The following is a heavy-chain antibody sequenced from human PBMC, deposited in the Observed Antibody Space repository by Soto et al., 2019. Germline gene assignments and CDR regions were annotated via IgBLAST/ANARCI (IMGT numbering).Heavy chain of an antibody. CDR3: ARGVTVTTALYYYYVMDV. V-gene: IGHV1-69*01. J-gene: IGHJ6*02. Sequence: QVQLVQSGAEVKKPGSSVKVSCKASGGTFSSYAISWVRQAPGQGLEWMGGIIPIFGTANYAQKFQGRVTITADESTSTAYMELSSLRSEDTAVYYCARGVTVTTALYYYYVMDVWGQGSTVTVSS. CDR2: IIPIFGTA. D-gene: IGHD4-17*01. CDR1: GGTFSSYA.